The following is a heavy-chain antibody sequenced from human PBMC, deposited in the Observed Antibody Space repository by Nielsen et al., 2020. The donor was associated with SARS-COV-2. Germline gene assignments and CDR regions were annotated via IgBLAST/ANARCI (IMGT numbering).Heavy chain of an antibody. Sequence: GESLKISCAASGFTFSSYWMSWVRQAPGQGLVWVSAISGSGGSTYYADSVKGRFTISRDNSKNTLYLQMNSLRAEDTAVYYCAKELETYDFWIWSTAFDYWGQGTLVTVSS. V-gene: IGHV3-23*01. CDR2: ISGSGGST. CDR3: AKELETYDFWIWSTAFDY. D-gene: IGHD3-3*01. CDR1: GFTFSSYW. J-gene: IGHJ4*02.